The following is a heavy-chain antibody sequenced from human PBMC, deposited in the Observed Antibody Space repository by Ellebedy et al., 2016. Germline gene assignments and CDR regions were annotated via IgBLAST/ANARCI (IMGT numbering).Heavy chain of an antibody. CDR3: ANGGDEPDF. D-gene: IGHD3-3*01. CDR1: GFTFTDYA. J-gene: IGHJ4*02. CDR2: ISDDGSKK. V-gene: IGHV3-30*18. Sequence: GESLKISXVTSGFTFTDYAMHWVRQASGKGLEWVAVISDDGSKKFYSESLKGRFTISRDDSKNTVYLQMNSLRREDTAVYYCANGGDEPDFWGQGTLV.